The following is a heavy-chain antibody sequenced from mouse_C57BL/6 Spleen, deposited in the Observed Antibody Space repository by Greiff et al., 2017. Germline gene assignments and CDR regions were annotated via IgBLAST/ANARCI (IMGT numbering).Heavy chain of an antibody. CDR2: FYPGSGSI. CDR3: ARHDLYYCNYHYAKDY. D-gene: IGHD2-1*01. Sequence: QVHVKQSGAELVKPGASVKLSCKASGYTFPELTIHWVKQRSGQGLDWIGWFYPGSGSIKYNEKFKDKATLTAAKSSSTVYMELSRLTSEDSSVYFCARHDLYYCNYHYAKDYRGQGTSVNGSS. CDR1: GYTFPELT. V-gene: IGHV1-62-2*01. J-gene: IGHJ4*01.